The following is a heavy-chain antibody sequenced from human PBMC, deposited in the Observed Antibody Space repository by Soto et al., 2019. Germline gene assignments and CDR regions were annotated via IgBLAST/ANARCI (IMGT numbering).Heavy chain of an antibody. CDR2: IYSGGST. CDR3: ASEFARAATGKLDYYYYMDV. J-gene: IGHJ6*03. Sequence: PGGSLRLSCAASGFTVSSNYMSWVRQAPGKGLEWVSVIYSGGSTYYADSVKGRFTISRHNSKNTLYLQMNSLRAEDTAVYYCASEFARAATGKLDYYYYMDVWGKGTTVTVSS. V-gene: IGHV3-53*04. CDR1: GFTVSSNY. D-gene: IGHD6-13*01.